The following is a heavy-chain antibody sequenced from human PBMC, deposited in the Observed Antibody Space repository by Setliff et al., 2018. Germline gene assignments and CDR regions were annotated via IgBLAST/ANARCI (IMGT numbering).Heavy chain of an antibody. CDR2: IFYDGNS. Sequence: SETLSLTCSASGAPISSSSYYWVWIRQPPGKGLEWIGAIFYDGNSYYNPSLKGRVTMSVDTSKNVFSLKLRSVTAADRAVYYCARDGGNGYPLHHWGQGTLVTVSS. CDR1: GAPISSSSYY. CDR3: ARDGGNGYPLHH. V-gene: IGHV4-39*02. J-gene: IGHJ5*02. D-gene: IGHD5-18*01.